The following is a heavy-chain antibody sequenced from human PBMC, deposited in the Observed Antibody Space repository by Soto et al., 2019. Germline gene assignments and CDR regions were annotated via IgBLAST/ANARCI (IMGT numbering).Heavy chain of an antibody. Sequence: QVQLVQSGAEVKKPGASVKVSCETSGYTFTTYYMHWVRRAPGQGLEWMGMINPSGGSTSYAPKVQGRVTMTRDTSTRTIYMELSSLRRDDTAIYYCARRAYNYANMDVWGQGTTVTVSS. CDR2: INPSGGST. V-gene: IGHV1-46*01. CDR3: ARRAYNYANMDV. CDR1: GYTFTTYY. D-gene: IGHD5-18*01. J-gene: IGHJ6*02.